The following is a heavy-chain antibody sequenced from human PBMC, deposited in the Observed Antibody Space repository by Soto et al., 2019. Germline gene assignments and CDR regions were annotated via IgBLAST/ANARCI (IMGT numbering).Heavy chain of an antibody. CDR2: FEPEDGET. J-gene: IGHJ5*02. D-gene: IGHD3-9*01. Sequence: GASVKVSWQVSGYTLPEISMHWGRQAPGEGLEWMGGFEPEDGETIYEQKFQGRVTMTEDTSTDTAYMELSSLRSEDTAVYYCAAPVLRYFDPKNWFDPWGQGTLVTVSS. CDR1: GYTLPEIS. V-gene: IGHV1-24*01. CDR3: AAPVLRYFDPKNWFDP.